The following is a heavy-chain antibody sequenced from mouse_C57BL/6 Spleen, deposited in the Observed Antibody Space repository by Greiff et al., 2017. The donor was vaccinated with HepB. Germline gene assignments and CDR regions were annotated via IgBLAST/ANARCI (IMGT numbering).Heavy chain of an antibody. CDR2: INPSNGGT. CDR3: ARGPYYYGSSYYYFDY. Sequence: QVQLQQPGTGLVKPGASVKLSCKASGYTFTSYWMHWVKQRPGQGLEWIGNINPSNGGTNYNEKFKSKATLTVDKSSSTVYMQLSSLTSEDSAVYYCARGPYYYGSSYYYFDYWGQGTTLTVSS. D-gene: IGHD1-1*01. V-gene: IGHV1-53*01. J-gene: IGHJ2*01. CDR1: GYTFTSYW.